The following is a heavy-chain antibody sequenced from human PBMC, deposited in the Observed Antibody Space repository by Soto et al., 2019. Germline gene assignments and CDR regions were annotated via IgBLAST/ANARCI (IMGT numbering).Heavy chain of an antibody. V-gene: IGHV4-4*02. CDR3: ARLVYDTRLNYMYFDL. CDR1: GVSLTSGNW. CDR2: IFHDGTA. D-gene: IGHD3-10*01. J-gene: IGHJ4*02. Sequence: SETLSLTCAVSGVSLTSGNWWTWVRQSPQRGLEYIGEIFHDGTANYYPSFERRVAMSVDTSRNQFSLKLTSVTAADTAVYFCARLVYDTRLNYMYFDLWGPGTLVTVSS.